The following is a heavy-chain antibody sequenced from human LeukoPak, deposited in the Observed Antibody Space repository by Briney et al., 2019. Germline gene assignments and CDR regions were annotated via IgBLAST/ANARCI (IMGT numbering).Heavy chain of an antibody. CDR2: ISAYNGNT. CDR3: ARDPTDVLLWFGEWENWFDP. CDR1: GYTFTSYG. D-gene: IGHD3-10*01. J-gene: IGHJ5*02. V-gene: IGHV1-18*01. Sequence: GASVKVSCKASGYTFTSYGISWVRQAPGQGLEWMGWISAYNGNTNYAQKLQGRVTMTTDTSTSTAYMELRSLRSDDTAVYYCARDPTDVLLWFGEWENWFDPWGRGTLVTVSS.